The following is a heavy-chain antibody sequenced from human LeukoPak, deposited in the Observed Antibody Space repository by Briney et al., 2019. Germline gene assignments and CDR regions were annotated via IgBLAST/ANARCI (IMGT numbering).Heavy chain of an antibody. Sequence: ASVKVSCKASGYTFTGYYMHWVRQAPGQGLEWMGRINPNSGGTNYAQKFQGGVTMTRDTSISTAYMELSRLRSADTAVYYCARAPLEYSSGYALNYYYYYYMDVWGKGTTVTVSS. J-gene: IGHJ6*03. D-gene: IGHD3-22*01. CDR1: GYTFTGYY. V-gene: IGHV1-2*06. CDR2: INPNSGGT. CDR3: ARAPLEYSSGYALNYYYYYYMDV.